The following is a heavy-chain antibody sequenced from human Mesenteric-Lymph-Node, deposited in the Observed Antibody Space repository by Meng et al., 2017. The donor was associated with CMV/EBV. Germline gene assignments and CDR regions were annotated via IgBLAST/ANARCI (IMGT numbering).Heavy chain of an antibody. Sequence: GESLKISCAASGFDFSYYWMTWVRQTPGKGLEWVANMKEDGSQKQYVDSVKGRFTISRDNSKNLLYLQMNNLRGDDTAIYYCAREERINSFDICGQGTLVTVSS. CDR3: AREERINSFDI. CDR2: MKEDGSQK. V-gene: IGHV3-7*01. CDR1: GFDFSYYW. D-gene: IGHD1-26*01. J-gene: IGHJ4*02.